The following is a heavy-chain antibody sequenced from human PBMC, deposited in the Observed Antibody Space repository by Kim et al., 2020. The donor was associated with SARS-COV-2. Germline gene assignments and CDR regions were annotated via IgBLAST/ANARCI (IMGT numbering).Heavy chain of an antibody. D-gene: IGHD1-7*01. CDR2: INWNSGNI. V-gene: IGHV3-9*01. J-gene: IGHJ3*02. CDR1: GFIFDDYA. CDR3: VKDRYRTTSQGAFDI. Sequence: GGSLRLSCAASGFIFDDYAMYWVRQAPGKGPEWVSGINWNSGNIGYADSVKGRFTISRDNAKNSLYLQMNSLRAEDTAFYYCVKDRYRTTSQGAFDIWGQGTIVTVSS.